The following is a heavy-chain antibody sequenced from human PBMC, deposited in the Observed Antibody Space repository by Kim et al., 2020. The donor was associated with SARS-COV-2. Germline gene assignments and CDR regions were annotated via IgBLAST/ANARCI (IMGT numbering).Heavy chain of an antibody. J-gene: IGHJ3*02. CDR3: ARDTPGQKAYDI. V-gene: IGHV6-1*01. Sequence: DYAGIVKSRITINADTDKTKISLQLNSVSPEDTAIYYCARDTPGQKAYDIWGQGTMVTVSS.